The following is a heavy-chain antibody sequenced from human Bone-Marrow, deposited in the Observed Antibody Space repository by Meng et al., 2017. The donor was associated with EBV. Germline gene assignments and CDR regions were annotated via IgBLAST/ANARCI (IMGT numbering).Heavy chain of an antibody. D-gene: IGHD3-10*01. Sequence: VQLGHAGAEVTKPGASVKVSCKASGYTFITYAIYWVRQAPGQTLEWMGGLIPMFGAPNYAQKFQGRITITADESTSTHYMELSSLRSEDTAVYYCASESGRGYTPDYWGQGTMVTVSS. J-gene: IGHJ4*02. CDR3: ASESGRGYTPDY. V-gene: IGHV1-69*13. CDR2: LIPMFGAP. CDR1: GYTFITYA.